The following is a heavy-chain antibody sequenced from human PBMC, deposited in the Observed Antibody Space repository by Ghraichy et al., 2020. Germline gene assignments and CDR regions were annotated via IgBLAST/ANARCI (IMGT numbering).Heavy chain of an antibody. CDR1: GFRFSGYN. V-gene: IGHV3-48*02. J-gene: IGHJ3*02. D-gene: IGHD3-9*01. CDR2: ISNSTKTI. Sequence: GGSLRLSCVASGFRFSGYNMNWVRQAPGKGPEWVAYISNSTKTIHYAEYVKGRLTISRDNAKNSLSLQMNSLRDEDTAVYYCARDYGSILTGVDAFDRWGQGTLVTVSS. CDR3: ARDYGSILTGVDAFDR.